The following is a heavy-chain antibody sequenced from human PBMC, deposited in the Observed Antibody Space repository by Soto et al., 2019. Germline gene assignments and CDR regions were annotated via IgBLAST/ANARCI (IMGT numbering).Heavy chain of an antibody. CDR3: ARPDGDFLNGAYSSSWFDY. CDR2: ISYDGSNK. V-gene: IGHV3-30*04. D-gene: IGHD6-13*01. Sequence: GGSLRLSCAASGFTFSSYAMHWVRQAPGKGLEWVAVISYDGSNKYYADSVKGRFTISRDNSKNTLYLQMNSLRAEDTAVYYCARPDGDFLNGAYSSSWFDYWGQGTLVTVSS. J-gene: IGHJ5*01. CDR1: GFTFSSYA.